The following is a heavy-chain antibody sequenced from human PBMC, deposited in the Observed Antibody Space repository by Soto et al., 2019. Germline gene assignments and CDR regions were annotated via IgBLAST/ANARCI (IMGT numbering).Heavy chain of an antibody. CDR1: GGSISSSGYY. J-gene: IGHJ4*02. CDR3: VRLKIGSSGYYVGFDY. Sequence: SETLSLTCAVSGGSISSSGYYWGWIRQPPGKGLEWIGTFYYNRYPQYTPSLKSRVTIPVDTSKNQFSLKLSSVTASDTAVYYCVRLKIGSSGYYVGFDYWGQGTLVTVSS. V-gene: IGHV4-39*01. D-gene: IGHD3-22*01. CDR2: FYYNRYP.